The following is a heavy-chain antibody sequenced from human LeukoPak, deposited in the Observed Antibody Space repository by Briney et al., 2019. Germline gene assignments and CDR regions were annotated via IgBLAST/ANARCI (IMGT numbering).Heavy chain of an antibody. D-gene: IGHD3-3*01. Sequence: ASVKVSCKASGYTFTSYVISWVRQAPGQGLEWMGWISAYNGNTNYAQKLQGRVTMTTDTSTGTAYMELRSLRSDDTAVYYCAGVVTIFGVVIHGHFDYWGQGTLVTVSS. CDR3: AGVVTIFGVVIHGHFDY. V-gene: IGHV1-18*01. CDR2: ISAYNGNT. CDR1: GYTFTSYV. J-gene: IGHJ4*02.